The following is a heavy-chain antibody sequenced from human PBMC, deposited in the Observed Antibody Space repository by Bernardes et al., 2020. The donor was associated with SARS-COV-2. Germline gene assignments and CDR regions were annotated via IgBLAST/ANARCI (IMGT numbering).Heavy chain of an antibody. Sequence: ASVKVSCKVSGYTLTELSMHWVRQAPGKGLEWMGGFDPEDGETIYAQKFQGRVTMTEDTSTDTAYMELSSLRSEDTAVYYCATAPVVVVAAQLNWFDPWGQGTLVTDSS. CDR1: GYTLTELS. CDR3: ATAPVVVVAAQLNWFDP. V-gene: IGHV1-24*01. J-gene: IGHJ5*02. CDR2: FDPEDGET. D-gene: IGHD2-15*01.